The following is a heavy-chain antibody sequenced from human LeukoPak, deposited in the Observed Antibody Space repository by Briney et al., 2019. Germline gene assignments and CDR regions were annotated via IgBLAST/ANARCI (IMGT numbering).Heavy chain of an antibody. CDR1: GFTFSSYE. CDR3: AELGITMIGGV. CDR2: INSSGSTI. V-gene: IGHV3-48*03. Sequence: GGSLRLSCAASGFTFSSYEMNWVRQAPGKGLEWVSYINSSGSTIYYADSVRGRFTISRDNAKNSLYLQMNSLRAEDTAVYYCAELGITMIGGVWGKGTTVTISS. J-gene: IGHJ6*04. D-gene: IGHD3-10*02.